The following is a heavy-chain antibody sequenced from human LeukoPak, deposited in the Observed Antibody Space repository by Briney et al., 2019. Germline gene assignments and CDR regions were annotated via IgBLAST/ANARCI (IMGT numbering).Heavy chain of an antibody. CDR2: IYTSGST. CDR1: GGSISSYY. CDR3: ARDLRGRGQLERRWTDWFDP. J-gene: IGHJ5*02. D-gene: IGHD1-1*01. V-gene: IGHV4-4*07. Sequence: PSETLSLTCTVSGGSISSYYWSRIRQPAGKGLEWIGRIYTSGSTNYNPSLKSRVTMSVDTSKNQFSLKLSSVTAADTAVYYCARDLRGRGQLERRWTDWFDPWGQGTLVTVSS.